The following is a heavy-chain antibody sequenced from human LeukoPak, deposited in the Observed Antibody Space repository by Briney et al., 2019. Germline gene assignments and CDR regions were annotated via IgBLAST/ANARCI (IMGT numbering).Heavy chain of an antibody. Sequence: ASVKVSCKASGYTFTGYYMHWVRQAPGQGLEWMGWINPNSGGTNYAQKFQGRVTLTRDTSISTAYMELNRLTTDDTAVYYCAREGRGTGDFGAFDIWGQGTMVTVSS. V-gene: IGHV1-2*02. D-gene: IGHD7-27*01. CDR2: INPNSGGT. J-gene: IGHJ3*02. CDR3: AREGRGTGDFGAFDI. CDR1: GYTFTGYY.